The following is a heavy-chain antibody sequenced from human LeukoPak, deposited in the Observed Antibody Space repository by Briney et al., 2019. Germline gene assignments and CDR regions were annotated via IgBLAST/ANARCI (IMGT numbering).Heavy chain of an antibody. Sequence: SETLSLTCTVSGGSISSSSYYWGWIRQPPGEGLEWIGSIYYSGSTYYKPSLKSRVTISVDTSKNQFSLKLSSVTAADTAMYYCARMGGRSSAIDYWGQGTLVTVSS. V-gene: IGHV4-39*01. CDR2: IYYSGST. J-gene: IGHJ4*02. CDR3: ARMGGRSSAIDY. D-gene: IGHD1-26*01. CDR1: GGSISSSSYY.